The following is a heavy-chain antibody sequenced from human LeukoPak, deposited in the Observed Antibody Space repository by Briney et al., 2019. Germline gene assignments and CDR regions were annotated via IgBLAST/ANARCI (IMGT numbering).Heavy chain of an antibody. CDR1: GFTFSSYA. D-gene: IGHD5-18*01. CDR3: AKEGIQLFFYGMDV. Sequence: GSLRLSCAASGFTFSSYAMSWVRQAPGKGLEWVSAISGSGGSTYYADSVKGRFTISRDNSKNTLYLQMNSLRAEDTAVYDCAKEGIQLFFYGMDVWGQGTTVTVSS. V-gene: IGHV3-23*01. J-gene: IGHJ6*02. CDR2: ISGSGGST.